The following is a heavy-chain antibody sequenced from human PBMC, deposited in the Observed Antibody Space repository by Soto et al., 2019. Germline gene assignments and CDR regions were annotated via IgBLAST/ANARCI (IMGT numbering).Heavy chain of an antibody. CDR3: ARNGEHFDY. D-gene: IGHD2-8*01. CDR2: ISSSGRTI. Sequence: QVHLVESGGGLVKPGGSLRLSCAASGFTLSDYYMTWIRQAPGKGLEWVSYISSSGRTIYYADSVRGRFTISRDNAENSLYLQINSLRAEDTALYYCARNGEHFDYWGQGTLVTVSS. V-gene: IGHV3-11*01. CDR1: GFTLSDYY. J-gene: IGHJ4*02.